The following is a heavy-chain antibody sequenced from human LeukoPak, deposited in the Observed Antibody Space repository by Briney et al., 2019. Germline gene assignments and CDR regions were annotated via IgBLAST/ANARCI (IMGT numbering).Heavy chain of an antibody. D-gene: IGHD2-2*01. J-gene: IGHJ4*02. Sequence: GGSLRLSCAASGFTFRTYSMNWVRQAPGKGLEWVSGISWNSGSIGYADSVKGRFTISRDNAKNSLYLQMNSLRAEDMALYYCAKDYCSSTSCHFDYWGQGTLVTVSS. V-gene: IGHV3-9*03. CDR2: ISWNSGSI. CDR1: GFTFRTYS. CDR3: AKDYCSSTSCHFDY.